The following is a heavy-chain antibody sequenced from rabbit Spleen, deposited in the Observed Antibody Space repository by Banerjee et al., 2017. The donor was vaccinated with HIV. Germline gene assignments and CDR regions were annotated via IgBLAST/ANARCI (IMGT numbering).Heavy chain of an antibody. J-gene: IGHJ4*01. CDR2: INMVTGKS. CDR1: GFYFSSDYY. D-gene: IGHD1-1*01. V-gene: IGHV1S40*01. CDR3: ARDLVAVIGWNFSL. Sequence: QSLEESGGDLVMPGASLTLTCTASGFYFSSDYYICWVRQAPGKWLEWIACINMVTGKSVYATWAKGRFIMSRTSSTKVTLQLNILTAADTATYFCARDLVAVIGWNFSLLGPGTLVTVS.